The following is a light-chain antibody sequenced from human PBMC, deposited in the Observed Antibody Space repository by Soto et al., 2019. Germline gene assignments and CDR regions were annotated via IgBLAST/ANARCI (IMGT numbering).Light chain of an antibody. CDR2: ANN. V-gene: IGLV1-40*01. Sequence: QSVLTQPPSVSGAPGQRVTISCTGSSSNIGAGYDVHWYQQFPGTAPRLLIYANNNRPSGVPDRFSGSKSGTSASLAITGLQSEDEGDYYCSAYTARSTLVFGGGTKLTVL. CDR1: SSNIGAGYD. J-gene: IGLJ3*02. CDR3: SAYTARSTLV.